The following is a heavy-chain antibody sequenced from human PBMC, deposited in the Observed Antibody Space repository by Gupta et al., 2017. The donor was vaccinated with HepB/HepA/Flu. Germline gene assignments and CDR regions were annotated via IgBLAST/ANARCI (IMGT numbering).Heavy chain of an antibody. CDR1: GFTFSDYY. V-gene: IGHV3-11*04. CDR2: ISGSSKTI. J-gene: IGHJ4*02. Sequence: QVELVESGGGLVKPGGSLRLSCAASGFTFSDYYMTWVRQAPGKGLEWVSYISGSSKTIAYANSVKGRFTISRDNAKNSLYLQMNSLIVEDTAVYYCARESSISVADFWGQGALVTVSS. CDR3: ARESSISVADF. D-gene: IGHD6-19*01.